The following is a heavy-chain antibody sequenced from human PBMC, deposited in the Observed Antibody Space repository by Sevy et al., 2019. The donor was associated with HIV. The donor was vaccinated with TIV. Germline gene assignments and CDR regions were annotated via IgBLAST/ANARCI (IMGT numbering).Heavy chain of an antibody. CDR3: AKEEYSSASFNY. CDR2: ISWNSDDI. D-gene: IGHD6-6*01. Sequence: GGSLRLSCVASGFNFDDYAMHWVRQGPGKGLEWVSSISWNSDDIHYADSVKGRFNISRDKAKNSLYLQMNSLRPEDMALYYCAKEEYSSASFNYWGQGTLVTVSS. CDR1: GFNFDDYA. J-gene: IGHJ4*02. V-gene: IGHV3-9*03.